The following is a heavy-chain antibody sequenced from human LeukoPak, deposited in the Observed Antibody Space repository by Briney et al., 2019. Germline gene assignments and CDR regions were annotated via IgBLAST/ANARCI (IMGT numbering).Heavy chain of an antibody. CDR1: GFTFSSYS. V-gene: IGHV3-48*02. CDR3: ARDFVDYFDP. J-gene: IGHJ5*02. Sequence: PGGSLRLSCAASGFTFSSYSMNWVRQAPGKGLEWGSSISSGSSAIFYADSVKGRFTISRDNAKNSLYLQMNSLRDEDTAVYYCARDFVDYFDPWGQGTLVTVSS. D-gene: IGHD5-12*01. CDR2: ISSGSSAI.